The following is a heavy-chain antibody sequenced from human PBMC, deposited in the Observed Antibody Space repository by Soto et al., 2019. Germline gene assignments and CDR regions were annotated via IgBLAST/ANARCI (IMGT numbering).Heavy chain of an antibody. CDR1: GGSASSGSYY. Sequence: PSETLSLTCTVPGGSASSGSYYWSWIRQPPGKGLEWIGYIYYSGSTNYNPSLKSRVTISVDTSKNQFSLKLSSVTAADTAVYYCARNYGSGSYRTIDYWGQGTLVTVSS. V-gene: IGHV4-61*01. CDR2: IYYSGST. J-gene: IGHJ4*02. CDR3: ARNYGSGSYRTIDY. D-gene: IGHD3-10*01.